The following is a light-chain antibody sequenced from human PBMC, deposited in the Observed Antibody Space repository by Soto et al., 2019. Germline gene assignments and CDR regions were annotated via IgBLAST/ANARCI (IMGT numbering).Light chain of an antibody. J-gene: IGKJ4*01. CDR3: QQRSNWPLT. V-gene: IGKV3-11*01. Sequence: IVLTQSPATLSLSPGERATLSCRASQSVNTYLAWYQQKPGQAPRLLIYGASSRATGIPDRFSGSGSGTDFIFTISRLEPEDFAVYYCQQRSNWPLTFGGGTKVDTK. CDR1: QSVNTY. CDR2: GAS.